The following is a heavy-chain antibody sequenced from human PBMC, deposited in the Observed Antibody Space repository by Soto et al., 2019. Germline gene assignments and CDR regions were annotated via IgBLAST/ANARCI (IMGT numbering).Heavy chain of an antibody. CDR3: ARATLPAAGNRYFDY. CDR2: VYYSGST. D-gene: IGHD6-13*01. Sequence: SETLSLTCTVSGGSISSYYWSWIRQPPGKGLEWIGYVYYSGSTNYNPSLKGRFTISVDTSKNHFSRNLSSVTAADTAVYYCARATLPAAGNRYFDYWGQGTLVTVSS. CDR1: GGSISSYY. J-gene: IGHJ4*02. V-gene: IGHV4-59*08.